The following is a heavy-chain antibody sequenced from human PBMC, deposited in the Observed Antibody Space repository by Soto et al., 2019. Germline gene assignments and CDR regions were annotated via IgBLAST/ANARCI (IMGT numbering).Heavy chain of an antibody. CDR2: IDYRGTT. CDR3: ARVRSRVNYGMDV. CDR1: GGSIGTYY. J-gene: IGHJ6*02. V-gene: IGHV4-59*01. Sequence: SPALSLTCTVSGGSIGTYYWSWVRRPPGQGLEWIGYIDYRGTTKYNPSLRSRVTMSVDPSKSRFSLRLTSVSAPDTAVYYCARVRSRVNYGMDVWDLGTTGTASS. D-gene: IGHD3-16*02.